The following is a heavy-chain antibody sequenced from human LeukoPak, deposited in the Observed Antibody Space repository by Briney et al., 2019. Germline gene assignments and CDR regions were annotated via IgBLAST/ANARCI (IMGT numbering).Heavy chain of an antibody. CDR3: ASSNCGGDCYSGY. Sequence: SETLSLTCTVSGGSISSGSYYWSWIRQPAGKGLEWIGRIYTSGSTNYNPSLESRVTISVDTSKNQFSLKLSSVTAADTAVYYCASSNCGGDCYSGYWGQGTLVTVSS. J-gene: IGHJ4*02. D-gene: IGHD2-21*02. V-gene: IGHV4-61*02. CDR2: IYTSGST. CDR1: GGSISSGSYY.